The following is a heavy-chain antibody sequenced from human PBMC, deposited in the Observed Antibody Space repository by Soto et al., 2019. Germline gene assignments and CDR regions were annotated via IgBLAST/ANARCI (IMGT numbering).Heavy chain of an antibody. Sequence: GGSLRLSCAASGFTFNRFGMHWVCQAPGKGLEWVAIISYDGSQKYYSDSVTGRFTISRDNFKNTVYLQMNNVDSGDTAVYYCAKGAFPSGTAGYYYMDVWGKGITVTVSS. CDR3: AKGAFPSGTAGYYYMDV. CDR1: GFTFNRFG. J-gene: IGHJ6*03. V-gene: IGHV3-30*18. CDR2: ISYDGSQK.